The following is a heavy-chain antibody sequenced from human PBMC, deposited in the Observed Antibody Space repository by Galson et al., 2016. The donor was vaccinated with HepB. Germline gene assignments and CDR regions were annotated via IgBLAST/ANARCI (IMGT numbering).Heavy chain of an antibody. D-gene: IGHD2-21*02. J-gene: IGHJ4*02. CDR3: ARWVTANDY. V-gene: IGHV1-3*01. CDR1: GYTLTTHA. Sequence: VKVSCKASGYTLTTHAMHWIRQAPGQGLEWMGWIDAANGDTRYSQRFQGRVKITADTSARTAYMELTSLKDEDTAVYYCARWVTANDYWGQGTLVTVSS. CDR2: IDAANGDT.